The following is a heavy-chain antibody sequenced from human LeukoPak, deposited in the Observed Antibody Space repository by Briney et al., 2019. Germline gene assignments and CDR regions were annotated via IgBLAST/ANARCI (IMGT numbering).Heavy chain of an antibody. CDR1: GFTFSSYW. CDR3: ASSDYYGSGIYDY. J-gene: IGHJ4*02. V-gene: IGHV3-7*01. D-gene: IGHD3-10*01. CDR2: IKQDGSVK. Sequence: PGGSLRLSCAASGFTFSSYWMSWVRQAPGKGLEWVANIKQDGSVKYYVDSVKGRFTISRDNAKNSLYLQMNSLRAEDTAVYYCASSDYYGSGIYDYWGQGTLVTVSS.